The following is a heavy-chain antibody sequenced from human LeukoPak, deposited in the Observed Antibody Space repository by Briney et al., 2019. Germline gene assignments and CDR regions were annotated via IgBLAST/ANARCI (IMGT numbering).Heavy chain of an antibody. D-gene: IGHD3-3*01. V-gene: IGHV4-59*11. CDR1: GGSISSHY. J-gene: IGHJ4*02. Sequence: SETLSLTCTVSGGSISSHYWSWIRQPPGKGLEWLGYIYYSGSTNYNPSLKSRVTISVDTSKNQFSLKLSSVTAADTAVYYCARAFFYDFWSGYYNIFDYWGQGTLVTVPS. CDR2: IYYSGST. CDR3: ARAFFYDFWSGYYNIFDY.